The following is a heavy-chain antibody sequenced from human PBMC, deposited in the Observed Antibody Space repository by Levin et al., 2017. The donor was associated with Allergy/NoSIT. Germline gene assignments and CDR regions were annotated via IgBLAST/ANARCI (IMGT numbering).Heavy chain of an antibody. D-gene: IGHD6-19*01. CDR1: GFTFSSYA. V-gene: IGHV3-30-3*01. J-gene: IGHJ4*02. CDR2: ISYDGSNK. Sequence: GGSLRLSCAASGFTFSSYAMHWVRQAPGKGLEWVAVISYDGSNKYYADSVKGRFTISRDNSKNTLYLQMNSLRAEDTAVYYCARDLPYSSGGPNSPGFDYWGQGTLVTVSS. CDR3: ARDLPYSSGGPNSPGFDY.